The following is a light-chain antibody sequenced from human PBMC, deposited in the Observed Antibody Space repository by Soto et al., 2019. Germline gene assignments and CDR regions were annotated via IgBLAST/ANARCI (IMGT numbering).Light chain of an antibody. Sequence: QTVLTQPPSVSGAPGQRVTISCTGCSSNIGSGYDVHWYQQLPGTAPKLLIYGNTNRPSGVPDRFSASTSATSASLAITGLQAEDEGDYYCPSYDNRLSGYVFGTGTKLTVL. J-gene: IGLJ1*01. CDR3: PSYDNRLSGYV. V-gene: IGLV1-40*01. CDR2: GNT. CDR1: SSNIGSGYD.